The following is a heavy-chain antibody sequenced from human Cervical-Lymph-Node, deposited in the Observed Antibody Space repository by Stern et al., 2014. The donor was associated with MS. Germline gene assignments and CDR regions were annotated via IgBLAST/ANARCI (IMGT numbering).Heavy chain of an antibody. J-gene: IGHJ4*02. CDR1: GYTFTSYW. CDR2: IYPGDSDT. V-gene: IGHV5-51*01. CDR3: ARHCAKREQCAFDY. Sequence: VQLVQSGPEVKRPGESLKISCQASGYTFTSYWIGWVRQMPGKGLEWMGIIYPGDSDTRYSPSFQGQVTISADKSISTAYLQWSSLKASDTAMYYCARHCAKREQCAFDYWGQGTLVTVSS. D-gene: IGHD6-19*01.